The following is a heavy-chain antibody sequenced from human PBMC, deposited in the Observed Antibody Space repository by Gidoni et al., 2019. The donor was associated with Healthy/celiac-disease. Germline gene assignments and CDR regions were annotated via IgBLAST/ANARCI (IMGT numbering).Heavy chain of an antibody. J-gene: IGHJ4*02. CDR1: SYG. V-gene: IGHV3-30*18. D-gene: IGHD3-10*01. Sequence: SYGMHWVRQAPGKGLEWVAAISYDGSNKASVDSMKGRFTISRDNSKNTLFLQMNSLRPEDTAVYYCAKPVRGLNSGFENWGQGTLVTVSS. CDR3: AKPVRGLNSGFEN. CDR2: ISYDGSNK.